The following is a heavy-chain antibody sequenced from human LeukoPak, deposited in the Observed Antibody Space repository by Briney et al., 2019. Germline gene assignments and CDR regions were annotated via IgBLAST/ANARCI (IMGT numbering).Heavy chain of an antibody. J-gene: IGHJ3*02. D-gene: IGHD3-22*01. CDR1: GGSISSYY. CDR2: INHSGST. CDR3: ARDQRSRLLHSLQAFDI. Sequence: SETLSLTCTVSGGSISSYYWSWIRQPPGKGLEWIGEINHSGSTNYNLSLKSRVIISVDTSKNQFSLKLSSVTAADTAVYYCARDQRSRLLHSLQAFDIWGQGTMVTVSS. V-gene: IGHV4-34*01.